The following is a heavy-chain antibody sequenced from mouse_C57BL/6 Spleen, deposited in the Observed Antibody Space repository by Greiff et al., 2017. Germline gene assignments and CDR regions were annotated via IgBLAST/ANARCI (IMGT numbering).Heavy chain of an antibody. CDR2: ISSGSSTL. V-gene: IGHV5-17*01. J-gene: IGHJ4*01. CDR3: ANTYYYGSSYEDYYAIDY. D-gene: IGHD1-1*01. CDR1: GFTFSDYG. Sequence: EVKVEESGGGLVKPGGSLKLSCAASGFTFSDYGMHWVRQAPEQGLEWVAYISSGSSTLYYADTVKGRFTISRDNAKNTLFLQMTSLRSEDTAMYYCANTYYYGSSYEDYYAIDYWGQGTSVTVSS.